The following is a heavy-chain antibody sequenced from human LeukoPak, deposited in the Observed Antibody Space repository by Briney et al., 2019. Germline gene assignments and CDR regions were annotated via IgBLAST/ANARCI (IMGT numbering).Heavy chain of an antibody. CDR2: ISYDGSNK. CDR3: AKEAGGIAVAGEARYFDY. CDR1: GFTFSSYG. V-gene: IGHV3-30*18. D-gene: IGHD6-19*01. Sequence: GRSLRLSCAASGFTFSSYGMHWVRQAPGKGLEWVAFISYDGSNKYYADSVKGRFTISRDNSKNTLYLQMNSLRAEDTAVYYCAKEAGGIAVAGEARYFDYWGQGTLVTVSS. J-gene: IGHJ4*02.